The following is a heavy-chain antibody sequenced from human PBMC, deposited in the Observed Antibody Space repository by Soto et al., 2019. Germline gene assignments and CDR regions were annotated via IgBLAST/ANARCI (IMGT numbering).Heavy chain of an antibody. J-gene: IGHJ3*02. CDR2: IYHSGST. CDR3: ARGSVRYCSGGSCYGGSDAFDI. CDR1: GGSISSGGYS. Sequence: SETLSLTCAVSGGSISSGGYSWSWIRQPPGKGLEWIGYIYHSGSTYYNPSLKSRVTISVDRSKNQFSLKLSSVTAADTAVYYCARGSVRYCSGGSCYGGSDAFDIWGQGTMVTVSS. V-gene: IGHV4-30-2*01. D-gene: IGHD2-15*01.